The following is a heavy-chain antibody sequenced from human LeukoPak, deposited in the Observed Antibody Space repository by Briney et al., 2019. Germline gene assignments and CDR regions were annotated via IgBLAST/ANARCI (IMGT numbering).Heavy chain of an antibody. Sequence: GGSLRLSCAASGFTFSSYAMHWVRQAPGKGLEWVAVISYDGSNKYYADSVKGRFTISRDNSKNTLYLQMNSLRAEDTAVYYCARDRGYDFWSGPTYYFDYWGQGTLVTVSS. CDR2: ISYDGSNK. V-gene: IGHV3-30-3*01. CDR3: ARDRGYDFWSGPTYYFDY. J-gene: IGHJ4*02. D-gene: IGHD3-3*01. CDR1: GFTFSSYA.